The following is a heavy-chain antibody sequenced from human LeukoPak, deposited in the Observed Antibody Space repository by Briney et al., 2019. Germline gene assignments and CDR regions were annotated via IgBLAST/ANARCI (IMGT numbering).Heavy chain of an antibody. Sequence: SQTLSLTCAISGDSVSSNSAAWNWIRQSPSRGLEWLGRTYYRSRWYNNYAVSVKSRITINPDTSKNQFSLQLNSVTPEDTAVYYCARDKIAVAGTGFDYWGQGTLVTVSS. V-gene: IGHV6-1*01. J-gene: IGHJ4*02. CDR2: TYYRSRWYN. CDR3: ARDKIAVAGTGFDY. CDR1: GDSVSSNSAA. D-gene: IGHD6-19*01.